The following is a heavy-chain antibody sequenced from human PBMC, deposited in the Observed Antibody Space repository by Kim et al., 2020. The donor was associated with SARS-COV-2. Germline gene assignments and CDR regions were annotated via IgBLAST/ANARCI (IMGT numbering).Heavy chain of an antibody. Sequence: SETLSLTCTVSGGSISSGAYSWNWIRQHPGKVLEWSGYIYYSGSYYYNPSLRSRVTISVAPSENQFSLKLSSVTVADTAVYYCAGDSRPPGGDTRFDPWGQGTLVTVSS. V-gene: IGHV4-31*03. J-gene: IGHJ5*02. CDR1: GGSISSGAYS. D-gene: IGHD2-21*02. CDR3: AGDSRPPGGDTRFDP. CDR2: IYYSGSY.